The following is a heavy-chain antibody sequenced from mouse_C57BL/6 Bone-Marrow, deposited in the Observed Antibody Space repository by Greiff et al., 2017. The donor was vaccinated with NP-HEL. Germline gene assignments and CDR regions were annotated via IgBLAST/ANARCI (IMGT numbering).Heavy chain of an antibody. D-gene: IGHD2-5*01. Sequence: QVQLKESGAELVRPGTSVKVSCKASGYAFTNYLIEWVKQRPGQGLEWIGVINPGSGGTNYNEKFKGKATLTADKSSSTAYMQLSSLTSEDSAVYFCARGGYSKGYWYFDVWGTGTTVTVSS. CDR1: GYAFTNYL. CDR3: ARGGYSKGYWYFDV. J-gene: IGHJ1*03. V-gene: IGHV1-54*01. CDR2: INPGSGGT.